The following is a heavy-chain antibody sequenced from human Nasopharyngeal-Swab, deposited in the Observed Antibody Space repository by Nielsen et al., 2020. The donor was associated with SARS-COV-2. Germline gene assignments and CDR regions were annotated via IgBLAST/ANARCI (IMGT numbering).Heavy chain of an antibody. D-gene: IGHD3-22*01. CDR2: IYYSGST. Sequence: SETLSLTCTVSGGSISSGGYYWSWMRQHPGKGLEWMGYIYYSGSTYYNPSLKSRVTISVDTSKNQFSLKLSSVTAADTAVYYCASGDYYDSSGYSWCQGTLVTVSS. J-gene: IGHJ4*02. V-gene: IGHV4-31*03. CDR1: GGSISSGGYY. CDR3: ASGDYYDSSGYS.